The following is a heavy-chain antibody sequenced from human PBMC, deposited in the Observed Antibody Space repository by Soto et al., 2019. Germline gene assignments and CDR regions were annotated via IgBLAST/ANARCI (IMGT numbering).Heavy chain of an antibody. V-gene: IGHV3-11*01. CDR1: GFTFSDYY. J-gene: IGHJ4*02. CDR3: ARDLVAVSGGVYSSSSGVYFFDF. CDR2: ISNSGRTL. D-gene: IGHD6-6*01. Sequence: QVQLVESGGGLVKPGGSLRLSCAASGFTFSDYYMSWIRQAPGKGLEWVSYISNSGRTLYYADSMKGRFTISRDNAKNSLYLQINRLRSEDTAVYYCARDLVAVSGGVYSSSSGVYFFDFWGQGTLCTVSS.